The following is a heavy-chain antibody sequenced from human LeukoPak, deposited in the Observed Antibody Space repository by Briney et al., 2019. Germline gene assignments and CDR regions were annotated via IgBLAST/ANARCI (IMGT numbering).Heavy chain of an antibody. CDR3: ARDPVGATPIDY. CDR1: GFTFSAYF. CDR2: ITTDSSSI. J-gene: IGHJ4*02. V-gene: IGHV3-21*01. D-gene: IGHD1-26*01. Sequence: GGSLRLSCTASGFTFSAYFMNWLRRAPGKGLEWVSSITTDSSSIYYSDSVRGRFTISRDNAKKSLYLQMNSLRVEDTAVYYCARDPVGATPIDYWGQGTLVTVSS.